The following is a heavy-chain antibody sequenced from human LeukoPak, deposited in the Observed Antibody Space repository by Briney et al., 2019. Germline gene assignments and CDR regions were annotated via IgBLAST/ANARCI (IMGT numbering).Heavy chain of an antibody. CDR2: ISSSSAI. V-gene: IGHV3-48*02. CDR1: GFTFSSYS. CDR3: ARGTDWFDP. J-gene: IGHJ5*02. Sequence: PGGSLRLSCVASGFTFSSYSMSWVSQAPGKGLEWVSYISSSSAIYYADSVKGRFTISRDNAKNSLYLQMNSLRDEDTAVYYCARGTDWFDPWGQGTLVTVSS.